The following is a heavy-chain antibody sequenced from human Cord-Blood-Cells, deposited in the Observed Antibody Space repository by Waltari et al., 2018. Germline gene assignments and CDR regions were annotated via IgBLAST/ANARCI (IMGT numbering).Heavy chain of an antibody. Sequence: EVQLFERRGDLGHPGGSLPHSCAASGFTLRSDAISSARQAPGTGLEWVSAISGSGGRTYDADSVNGRFTMSRENSKNTLYLQMNSLGAEDTAVYYCAKQGPYGDYVHWGQGTLVTVSS. V-gene: IGHV3-23*01. J-gene: IGHJ4*02. CDR1: GFTLRSDA. CDR2: ISGSGGRT. CDR3: AKQGPYGDYVH. D-gene: IGHD4-17*01.